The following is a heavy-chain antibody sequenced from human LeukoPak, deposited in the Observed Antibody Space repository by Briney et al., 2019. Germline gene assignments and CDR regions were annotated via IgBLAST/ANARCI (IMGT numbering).Heavy chain of an antibody. D-gene: IGHD3-22*01. CDR3: AREEVWYYYDSSGYSQGSFVDY. CDR1: GNTFTSYF. V-gene: IGHV1-46*01. CDR2: INPSGGST. J-gene: IGHJ4*02. Sequence: ASVKVSCKASGNTFTSYFLHWVRQAPGQGLEWMGIINPSGGSTSYAQKFQGRVTMTRDTSTSTVYMELSSLRSEDTAVYYCAREEVWYYYDSSGYSQGSFVDYWGQGTLVTVSS.